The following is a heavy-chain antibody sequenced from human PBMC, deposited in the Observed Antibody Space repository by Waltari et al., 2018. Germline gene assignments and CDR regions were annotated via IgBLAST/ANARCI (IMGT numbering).Heavy chain of an antibody. V-gene: IGHV4-38-2*02. J-gene: IGHJ5*02. CDR1: GYSISSGYY. CDR3: AREVKYYGSGSYRGWFDP. CDR2: IYHSGST. D-gene: IGHD3-10*01. Sequence: QVQLQESGPGLVKPSETLSLTCAVSGYSISSGYYWGWIRQPPGKGLEWIGSIYHSGSTYYNPSLKSRVTISVDTSKSQFSLKLSSVTAADTAVYYCAREVKYYGSGSYRGWFDPWGQGTLVTVSS.